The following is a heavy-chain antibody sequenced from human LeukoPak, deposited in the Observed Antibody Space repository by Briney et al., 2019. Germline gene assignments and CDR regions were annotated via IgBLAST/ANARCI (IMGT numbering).Heavy chain of an antibody. CDR3: ARLTTVTTVFSY. Sequence: SQTLSLTCTVSGGSISSGSYYWSWIRQPAGKGLEWIGRIYTSGSTYYNPSLKSRVTISVDTSKNQFSLKLSSVTAADTAVYYCARLTTVTTVFSYWGQGTLVTVSS. CDR1: GGSISSGSYY. V-gene: IGHV4-61*02. D-gene: IGHD4-17*01. J-gene: IGHJ4*02. CDR2: IYTSGST.